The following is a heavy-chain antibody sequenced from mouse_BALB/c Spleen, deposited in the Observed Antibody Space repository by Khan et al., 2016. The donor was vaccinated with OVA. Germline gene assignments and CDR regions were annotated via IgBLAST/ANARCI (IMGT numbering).Heavy chain of an antibody. CDR3: VRDYRYDDYFDY. CDR2: IWTGGGT. CDR1: GFSLTSYD. V-gene: IGHV2-9-2*01. J-gene: IGHJ2*01. D-gene: IGHD2-14*01. Sequence: QVQLKESGPGLVAPSQSLSITCTVSGFSLTSYDISWIRQPPGKGLEWLGVIWTGGGTNYNSAFMSRLSISKDNSESQVFLKMNSLQTDDTAIYYCVRDYRYDDYFDYWGQGTTLTVSS.